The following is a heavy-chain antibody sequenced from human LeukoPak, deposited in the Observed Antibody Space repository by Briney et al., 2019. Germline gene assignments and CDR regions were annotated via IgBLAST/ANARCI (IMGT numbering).Heavy chain of an antibody. Sequence: ASVKVSCKASGYTFTSYGISWVRQAPGQGLEWMGWISAYNGNTNYAQKLQGRVTMTTDTSTSTAYMELRSLRSDDTAVYYCARPQAASVANYYYYMDVWGKGTTVTVSS. CDR3: ARPQAASVANYYYYMDV. J-gene: IGHJ6*03. CDR1: GYTFTSYG. D-gene: IGHD2-15*01. V-gene: IGHV1-18*01. CDR2: ISAYNGNT.